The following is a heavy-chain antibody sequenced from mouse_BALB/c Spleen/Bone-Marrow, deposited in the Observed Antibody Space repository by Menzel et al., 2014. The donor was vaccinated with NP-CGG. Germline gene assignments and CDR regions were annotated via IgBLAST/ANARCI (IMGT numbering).Heavy chain of an antibody. CDR1: GYTFTSYW. Sequence: QVQLQQSGAELAKPGASVKMSCKASGYTFTSYWMHWVKPRPGQGLEWIGYINPSTGYTEYNQKFKDKATLTADKSSSTAYMQLSSLTSEDSAVYYCVYGNYYLAYWGQGTLVTVSA. V-gene: IGHV1-7*01. CDR2: INPSTGYT. CDR3: VYGNYYLAY. D-gene: IGHD2-1*01. J-gene: IGHJ3*01.